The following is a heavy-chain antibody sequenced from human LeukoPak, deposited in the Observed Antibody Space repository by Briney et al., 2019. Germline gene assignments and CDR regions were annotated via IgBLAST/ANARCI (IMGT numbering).Heavy chain of an antibody. CDR3: AKTSGQQLVLGWFDP. CDR2: ISGSGGST. D-gene: IGHD6-13*01. Sequence: PGGSLRLSCAASGFTFSSYAMSWVRQAPGKGLEWVSAISGSGGSTYYADSVKGRFTISRDNSKNTLYLQMNSLRAEDTAVYYCAKTSGQQLVLGWFDPWGQGTLVTVSS. CDR1: GFTFSSYA. J-gene: IGHJ5*02. V-gene: IGHV3-23*01.